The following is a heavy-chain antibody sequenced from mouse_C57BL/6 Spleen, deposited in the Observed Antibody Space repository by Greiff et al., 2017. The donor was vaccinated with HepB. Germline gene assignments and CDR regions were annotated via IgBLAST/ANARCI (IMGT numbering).Heavy chain of an antibody. D-gene: IGHD2-4*01. CDR2: IDPEDGET. Sequence: EVHLVESGAELVKPGASVKLSCTASGFNIKDYYMHWVKQRTEQGLEWIGRIDPEDGETKYAPKFQGKATITADTSSNTAYLQLSSLTSEDTAVYYCASTLYYDYLYWYFDVWGTGTTVTVSS. V-gene: IGHV14-2*01. CDR1: GFNIKDYY. CDR3: ASTLYYDYLYWYFDV. J-gene: IGHJ1*03.